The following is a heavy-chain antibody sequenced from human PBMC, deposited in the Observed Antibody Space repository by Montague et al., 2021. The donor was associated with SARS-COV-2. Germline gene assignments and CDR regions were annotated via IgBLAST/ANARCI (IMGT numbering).Heavy chain of an antibody. Sequence: SETRSLTCTVSGGSISGYYWTWIRQPPGKGLEWIGYIFYNGDTNYNPSLKSRVSISVDTSKNQFSLKLIAVTAADTAVYFCATHRQHHNHWGQGAMVAVSS. CDR1: GGSISGYY. D-gene: IGHD6-13*01. V-gene: IGHV4-59*08. J-gene: IGHJ5*02. CDR3: ATHRQHHNH. CDR2: IFYNGDT.